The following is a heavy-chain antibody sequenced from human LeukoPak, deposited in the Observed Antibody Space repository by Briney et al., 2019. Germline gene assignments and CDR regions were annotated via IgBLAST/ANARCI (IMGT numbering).Heavy chain of an antibody. CDR3: ARGRTLYSSPVLYY. J-gene: IGHJ4*02. CDR1: GYTFTSYD. Sequence: ASVKVSCKASGYTFTSYDINWVRQATGQGLEWMGWMNPNSGNTGYAQKFQCRVTMTRNTSRSTAYMELSSLSSEAPAVYYCARGRTLYSSPVLYYWGQGTLVTVSS. D-gene: IGHD6-13*01. V-gene: IGHV1-8*01. CDR2: MNPNSGNT.